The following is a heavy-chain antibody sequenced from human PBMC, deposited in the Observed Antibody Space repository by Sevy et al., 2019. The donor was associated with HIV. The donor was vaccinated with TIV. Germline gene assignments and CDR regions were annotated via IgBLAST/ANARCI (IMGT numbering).Heavy chain of an antibody. V-gene: IGHV4-34*01. J-gene: IGHJ1*01. CDR1: GGSFSGYY. Sequence: SETLSLTCAVYGGSFSGYYWSWIRQPPGQGLEWIGENNHSGSTNSNPSLKSRVTIAVDTSKNQYSLKLSSVTAADTAVYYCARAGYSSSWYPKYFQHWGQGTLVTVSS. CDR3: ARAGYSSSWYPKYFQH. D-gene: IGHD6-13*01. CDR2: NNHSGST.